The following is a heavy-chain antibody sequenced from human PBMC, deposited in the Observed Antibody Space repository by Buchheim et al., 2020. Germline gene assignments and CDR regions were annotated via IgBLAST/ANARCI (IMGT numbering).Heavy chain of an antibody. CDR1: GGSVSSGSYY. Sequence: QVQLQESGPGLVKPSETLSLTCTVSGGSVSSGSYYWSWIRQPPGKGLEWIGYIYYSGSTNYNPSLKSRVTISVDTSKNQVSLKLSSVTAADTAVYYCAGSLGATRIDYWGQGTL. J-gene: IGHJ4*02. D-gene: IGHD1-26*01. CDR3: AGSLGATRIDY. CDR2: IYYSGST. V-gene: IGHV4-61*01.